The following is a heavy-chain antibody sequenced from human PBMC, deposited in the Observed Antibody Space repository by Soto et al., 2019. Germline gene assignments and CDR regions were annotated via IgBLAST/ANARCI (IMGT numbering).Heavy chain of an antibody. D-gene: IGHD3-22*01. V-gene: IGHV1-18*01. Sequence: QVQLVQSGAEVKKPGASVKVSCKASGYTFSSYGISWVRQAAGQGLEWMGWISVYNGNTNYAQKFQGRVTMTTDTSTSTAYMELRSLRSDDTAVYYWARDPPDSSGHYSLSWFDPWGQGTLVTVSS. CDR3: ARDPPDSSGHYSLSWFDP. CDR1: GYTFSSYG. CDR2: ISVYNGNT. J-gene: IGHJ5*02.